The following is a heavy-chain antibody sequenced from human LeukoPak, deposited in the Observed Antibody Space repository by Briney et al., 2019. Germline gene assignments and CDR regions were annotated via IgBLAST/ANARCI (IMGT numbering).Heavy chain of an antibody. D-gene: IGHD6-13*01. V-gene: IGHV3-23*01. CDR1: GFTFSSYA. J-gene: IGHJ4*02. Sequence: GGSLTLTCAASGFTFSSYAMSWVRQAPGKGLEWVSGISCSCGSRYYADSVKGGFTISSDNSRNTLYLQMNSPRAEDTPVYYCSILPGYSSGWYEGNYWGQGNLVTVSS. CDR2: ISCSCGSR. CDR3: SILPGYSSGWYEGNY.